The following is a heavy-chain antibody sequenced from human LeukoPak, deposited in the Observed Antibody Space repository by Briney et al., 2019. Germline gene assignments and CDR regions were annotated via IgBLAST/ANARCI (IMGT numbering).Heavy chain of an antibody. CDR2: ISYDGSNK. D-gene: IGHD2-2*01. J-gene: IGHJ3*02. CDR3: AKDFLGSSRAFDI. Sequence: PGGSLRLSCAASGFTFSSYGMHWVRQAPGKGLEWVAVISYDGSNKYFADSVKGRFTISRDTSKNTLYLQMNSLRAEDTAVYYCAKDFLGSSRAFDIWGQGTMVTVSS. V-gene: IGHV3-30*18. CDR1: GFTFSSYG.